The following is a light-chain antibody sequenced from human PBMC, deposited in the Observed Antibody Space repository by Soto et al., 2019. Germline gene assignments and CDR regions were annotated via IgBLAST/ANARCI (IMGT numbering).Light chain of an antibody. J-gene: IGLJ2*01. CDR1: SSDVGGYNY. Sequence: QSVLIQPASVSGSRGQSITISCTGASSDVGGYNYVSWYQQFPGRAPKVMIYEVTNRPSGVSNRFSGSKSGNTASLTISGLQAEDEADYYCSSYTSSNTLIFGGGTQLTVL. V-gene: IGLV2-14*01. CDR3: SSYTSSNTLI. CDR2: EVT.